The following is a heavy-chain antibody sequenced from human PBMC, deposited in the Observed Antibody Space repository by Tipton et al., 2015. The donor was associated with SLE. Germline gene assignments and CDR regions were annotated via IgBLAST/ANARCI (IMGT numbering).Heavy chain of an antibody. D-gene: IGHD1-26*01. V-gene: IGHV1-8*03. Sequence: QSEPEVKKPGASVKVSCKASGYTFTTYDINWVRQATGQGLEWMGWMNPNSGNTGYAQKFQGRVTITRNTSISTAYMELSSLRSEDTAVYYCARAPRGRDMYYFDYWGQGTLVTVSS. CDR3: ARAPRGRDMYYFDY. J-gene: IGHJ4*02. CDR1: GYTFTTYD. CDR2: MNPNSGNT.